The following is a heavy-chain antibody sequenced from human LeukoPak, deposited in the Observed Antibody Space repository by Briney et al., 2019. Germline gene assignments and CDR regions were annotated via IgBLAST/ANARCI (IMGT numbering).Heavy chain of an antibody. Sequence: RGSLRLSCAASGFTFSHAWMSWVRQAPGKGLEWVGRIKSKTDGGTTDYAAPVKGRFTISRDDSKNTLYLQMNSLKTEDTAVYYCTTAYCSSTSCYLWGQGTLVTVSS. J-gene: IGHJ4*02. CDR2: IKSKTDGGTT. V-gene: IGHV3-15*01. CDR1: GFTFSHAW. CDR3: TTAYCSSTSCYL. D-gene: IGHD2-2*01.